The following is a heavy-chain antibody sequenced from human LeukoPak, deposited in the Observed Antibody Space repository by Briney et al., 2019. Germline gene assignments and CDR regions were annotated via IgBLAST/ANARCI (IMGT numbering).Heavy chain of an antibody. CDR1: GFTFSSYE. CDR2: ISSSGSTI. J-gene: IGHJ5*02. CDR3: ARGDSDYYDSSGQGGFDP. D-gene: IGHD3-22*01. Sequence: PGGSLRLSCAAYGFTFSSYEMNWVRQAPGKGLEWVSYISSSGSTIYYADSVKGRFTISRDNAKNSLYLQMNSLRAEDTAVYYCARGDSDYYDSSGQGGFDPWGQGTLVTV. V-gene: IGHV3-48*03.